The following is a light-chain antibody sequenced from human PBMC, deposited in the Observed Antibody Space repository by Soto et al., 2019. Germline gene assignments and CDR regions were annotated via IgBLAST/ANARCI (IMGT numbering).Light chain of an antibody. CDR2: EVS. CDR1: SSDVGGYNY. V-gene: IGLV2-14*01. CDR3: SSYTSSSTQV. J-gene: IGLJ1*01. Sequence: QSALTQPASVSGSPGQSITISCTGTSSDVGGYNYVSWYQQHPGKAPKLMIYEVSSRPSGVSNRFSGSKSGNTASLTISGLQAEDEADYYCSSYTSSSTQVFGSGTK.